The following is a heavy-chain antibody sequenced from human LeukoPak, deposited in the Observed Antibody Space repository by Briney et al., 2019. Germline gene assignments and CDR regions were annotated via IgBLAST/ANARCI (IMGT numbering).Heavy chain of an antibody. Sequence: GGSLRLSCAASGFTFSSYAMHWVRQAPGKGLEWVAVISYDGGNKYYADSVKGRFTISRDDSKKTVYLQMNSLRAEDTALYYCAKDKGNYYFDYWGQGTLVTVSS. CDR3: AKDKGNYYFDY. CDR2: ISYDGGNK. J-gene: IGHJ4*02. D-gene: IGHD4-23*01. V-gene: IGHV3-30-3*01. CDR1: GFTFSSYA.